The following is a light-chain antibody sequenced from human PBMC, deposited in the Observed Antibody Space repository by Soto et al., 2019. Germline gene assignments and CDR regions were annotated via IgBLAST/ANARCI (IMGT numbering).Light chain of an antibody. V-gene: IGKV1-8*01. Sequence: AIRMTQSPSSFSASTGDRVTITCRASQGISSYLAWYQQKPGKAPKLLIYAASTLQSGAPSRFSGRGSGTDLTLTISGQQSEDFATHYCQQYYSYPLSVVGATKVEIK. J-gene: IGKJ4*01. CDR2: AAS. CDR1: QGISSY. CDR3: QQYYSYPLS.